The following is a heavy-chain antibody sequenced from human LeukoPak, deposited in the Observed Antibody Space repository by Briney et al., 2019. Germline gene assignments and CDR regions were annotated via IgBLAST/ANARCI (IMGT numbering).Heavy chain of an antibody. D-gene: IGHD2-15*01. V-gene: IGHV4-59*12. CDR1: GGSIIRYG. CDR2: IFYTGST. CDR3: ARGRGVAATRGFDY. J-gene: IGHJ4*02. Sequence: SETLSLTCTVSGGSIIRYGWSWIRQPPGKGLEWIGYIFYTGSTNYNPSLKSRGAMSVDTSKNQFSLKLSSVTAADTAVYYCARGRGVAATRGFDYWGQGTLVTVSS.